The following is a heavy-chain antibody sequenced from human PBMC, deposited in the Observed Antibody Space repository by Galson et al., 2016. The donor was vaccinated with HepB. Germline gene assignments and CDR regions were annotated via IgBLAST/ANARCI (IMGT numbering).Heavy chain of an antibody. Sequence: LRLSCAASGFTFSSYSMNWVRQAPGKGLEWVSYISSSSSTIYYADPVKGRFTISSDNAKNSLYLQMNSLRDEDTAVYYCARGNRNYDFWSGYYSAYWGQGTLVTVSS. J-gene: IGHJ4*02. CDR3: ARGNRNYDFWSGYYSAY. CDR1: GFTFSSYS. V-gene: IGHV3-48*02. D-gene: IGHD3-3*01. CDR2: ISSSSSTI.